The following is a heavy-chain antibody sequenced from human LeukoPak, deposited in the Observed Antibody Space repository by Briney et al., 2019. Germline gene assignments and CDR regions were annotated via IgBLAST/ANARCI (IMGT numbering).Heavy chain of an antibody. Sequence: PSETLSLTCTVSGGSVSSGSYYWSWIRQPPGKGLEWIGYIYYSGSTNYNPSLKSRVTISVDTSKNQFSLKLSSVTAADTAVYYCARAYYDILTGYHWFDPWGQGTLVTVSS. J-gene: IGHJ5*02. CDR2: IYYSGST. CDR1: GGSVSSGSYY. D-gene: IGHD3-9*01. V-gene: IGHV4-61*01. CDR3: ARAYYDILTGYHWFDP.